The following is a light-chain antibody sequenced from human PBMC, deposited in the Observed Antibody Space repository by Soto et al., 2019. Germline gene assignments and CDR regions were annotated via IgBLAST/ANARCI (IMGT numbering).Light chain of an antibody. CDR1: QNINSY. Sequence: DIQMTQSPSSLSASLGDRVTITCRASQNINSYLNWYQQKPGKAPKVLIYGASSLQSGVPSRFSGSGSGTDFTLTISSLQTEDFATYYCQQCHSAYTFGQGTKLEIK. J-gene: IGKJ2*01. CDR2: GAS. V-gene: IGKV1-39*01. CDR3: QQCHSAYT.